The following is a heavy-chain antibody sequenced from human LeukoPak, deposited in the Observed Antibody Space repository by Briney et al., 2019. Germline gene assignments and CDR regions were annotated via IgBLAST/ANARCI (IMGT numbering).Heavy chain of an antibody. J-gene: IGHJ4*02. CDR2: IYYTGST. V-gene: IGHV4-59*01. CDR1: GGSISTYY. CDR3: ALGTSIAVAGADY. Sequence: PSETLSLTCTVSGGSISTYYWSWIRQPPGKGLEWIGYIYYTGSTNYNPSLKSRVTISVDTSKIQFSLKLSSVTAADTAVYYCALGTSIAVAGADYWGQGTLVTVSS. D-gene: IGHD6-19*01.